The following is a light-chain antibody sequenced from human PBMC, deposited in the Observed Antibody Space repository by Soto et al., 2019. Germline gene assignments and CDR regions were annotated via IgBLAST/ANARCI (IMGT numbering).Light chain of an antibody. V-gene: IGLV1-47*01. CDR1: SSSIGSNY. Sequence: QSVLTQPPSASGTPGQRVTISCSGSSSSIGSNYVYWYQQLPGTAPKLLIYRNNQRPSGVPDRFSGSKSGTSASLAISGLRSEDEADYYCAAWDDSLSDVVFGGGTKLTVL. CDR3: AAWDDSLSDVV. J-gene: IGLJ2*01. CDR2: RNN.